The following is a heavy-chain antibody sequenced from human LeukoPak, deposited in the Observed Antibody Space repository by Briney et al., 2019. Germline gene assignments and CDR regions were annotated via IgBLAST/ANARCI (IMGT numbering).Heavy chain of an antibody. V-gene: IGHV5-51*01. D-gene: IGHD2-2*01. CDR3: ATPTTGCSSTSCYLLF. CDR2: IYPADSET. J-gene: IGHJ4*02. Sequence: GESLKISCKDSGSTFTSHWIGWVRQMPGKGLEWMGVIYPADSETTYSPSFQGQVTISADKSISTAYLQWSSLKASDTAMYYCATPTTGCSSTSCYLLFWGQGTLATVSS. CDR1: GSTFTSHW.